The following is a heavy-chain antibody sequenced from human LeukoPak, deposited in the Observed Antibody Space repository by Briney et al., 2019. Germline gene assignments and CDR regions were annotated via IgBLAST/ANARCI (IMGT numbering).Heavy chain of an antibody. J-gene: IGHJ4*02. Sequence: PSETLSLTCTVSGGSISPYYWSWIRQTPGKGLEWIGYIFYSGSTNYNPSLKSRVTISVNTSKNQFSLKLTSGTPADTAVYYCARTRVPYANYFDYWGQGTLVTVSS. D-gene: IGHD2-2*01. CDR3: ARTRVPYANYFDY. CDR2: IFYSGST. V-gene: IGHV4-59*01. CDR1: GGSISPYY.